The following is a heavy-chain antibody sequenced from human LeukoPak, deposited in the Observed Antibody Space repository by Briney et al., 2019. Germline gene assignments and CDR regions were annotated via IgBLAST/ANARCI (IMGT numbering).Heavy chain of an antibody. Sequence: GGSLRLSCAASGFIFSSYAMHWVRQAPGKGPEWVAIIWYDGSNKYYAESVEGRFTISRDNSKNTLYLQMNSLRGEDTAVYFCARGWVVATGGFDMWGQGTMVTVSS. D-gene: IGHD2-8*02. CDR1: GFIFSSYA. CDR3: ARGWVVATGGFDM. CDR2: IWYDGSNK. V-gene: IGHV3-33*01. J-gene: IGHJ3*02.